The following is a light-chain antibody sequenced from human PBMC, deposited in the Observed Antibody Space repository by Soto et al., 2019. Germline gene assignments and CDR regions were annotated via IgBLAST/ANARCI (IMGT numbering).Light chain of an antibody. V-gene: IGKV1-27*01. CDR3: QKFNTAPLT. Sequence: DIQMTQSPSSLSASVGDRVTITCRASQDISVYLAWYQQKPGKVPKLLIYSASTLQSGVPSRFSGSGSGTDFTLTISSLQPEDGATYYCQKFNTAPLTFGQGTRLDSK. J-gene: IGKJ5*01. CDR2: SAS. CDR1: QDISVY.